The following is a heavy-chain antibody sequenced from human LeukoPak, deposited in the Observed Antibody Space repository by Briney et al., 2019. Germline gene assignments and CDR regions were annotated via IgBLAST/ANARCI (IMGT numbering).Heavy chain of an antibody. CDR3: AIPSGVVRYGMDV. V-gene: IGHV4-39*01. CDR1: GGSISSSSYY. Sequence: SETLSLTCTVSGGSISSSSYYWGWIRQPPGKGLEWIGSIYYSGSTYYNPPLKSRVTISEDTSKNQYSLKLSFVTAADTAVYYCAIPSGVVRYGMDVWGQGTTVTVSS. J-gene: IGHJ6*02. D-gene: IGHD3-3*01. CDR2: IYYSGST.